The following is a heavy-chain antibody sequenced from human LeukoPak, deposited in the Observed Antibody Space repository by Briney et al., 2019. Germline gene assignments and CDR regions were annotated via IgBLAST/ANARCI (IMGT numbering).Heavy chain of an antibody. V-gene: IGHV5-51*01. Sequence: GESLKISCKGSGYSFTSYWIGWVRQMPGKGLEWMGIIYPGDSDTRYSPSFQGQVTISADKSISTAYLQWSSLKASDTAMYYCARHVGNDYSNYDYYYMDVWGKGTTVTVSS. CDR2: IYPGDSDT. CDR3: ARHVGNDYSNYDYYYMDV. CDR1: GYSFTSYW. J-gene: IGHJ6*03. D-gene: IGHD4-11*01.